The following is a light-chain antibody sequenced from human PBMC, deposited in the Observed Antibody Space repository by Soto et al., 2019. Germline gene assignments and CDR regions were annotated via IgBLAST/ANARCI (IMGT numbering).Light chain of an antibody. Sequence: QSALPQPASVSGSPGQSITISCTGTSSDVGGYNYVSWYQQHPGKAPKLVIYEVTKRPSGVSNRFSGSKSGNTASLTISGLQAEDETDYYCSSYTSTNHVVFGGGTKLTV. J-gene: IGLJ2*01. CDR3: SSYTSTNHVV. CDR1: SSDVGGYNY. V-gene: IGLV2-14*01. CDR2: EVT.